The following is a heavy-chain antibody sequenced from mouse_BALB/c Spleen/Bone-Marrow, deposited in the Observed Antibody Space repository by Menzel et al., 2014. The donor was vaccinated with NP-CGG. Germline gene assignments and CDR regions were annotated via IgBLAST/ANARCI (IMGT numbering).Heavy chain of an antibody. V-gene: IGHV5-9-1*01. Sequence: EVMLVESGGGLVKPGGSLKLSCAASGFTFSGYAMSWVRQGPEKRLEWVATISSGGSYIHYPDSVKGRFTISRDNAKNTLYLQMSSLRSGDTAIYYCARPDPWFAYWGQGTLVTVSA. CDR2: ISSGGSYI. CDR3: ARPDPWFAY. CDR1: GFTFSGYA. J-gene: IGHJ3*01.